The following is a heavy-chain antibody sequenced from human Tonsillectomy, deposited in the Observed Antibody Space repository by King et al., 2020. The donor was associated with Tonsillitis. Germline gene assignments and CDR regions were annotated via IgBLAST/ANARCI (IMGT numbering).Heavy chain of an antibody. D-gene: IGHD3-10*01. V-gene: IGHV3-30*04. CDR2: ISYDGSNK. CDR1: GFTFSRSA. CDR3: AIEYYYGSGSPYYYFYYGMDV. Sequence: VQLVESGGGVVQPGRSLRLSCAASGFTFSRSAMHWVRQAPGKGLEWVAVISYDGSNKYYADSVKGRFTISRDNSKNTLYLQMNSLRAEDTAVYYCAIEYYYGSGSPYYYFYYGMDVWGQGATVTVSS. J-gene: IGHJ6*02.